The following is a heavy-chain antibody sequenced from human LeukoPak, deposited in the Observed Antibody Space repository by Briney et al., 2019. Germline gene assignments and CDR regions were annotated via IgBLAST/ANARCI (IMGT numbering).Heavy chain of an antibody. CDR1: GFTFSSYG. V-gene: IGHV3-23*01. D-gene: IGHD2/OR15-2a*01. J-gene: IGHJ4*02. Sequence: GGSLRLSCAASGFTFSSYGMSWVRQAPGKGLEWVSAISASGASTYHADTVKGRFTISRDNSKNTLYLQMNSLRAEDTAVYYCAKPVADTYLGYFDYWGQGTLVTVSS. CDR2: ISASGAST. CDR3: AKPVADTYLGYFDY.